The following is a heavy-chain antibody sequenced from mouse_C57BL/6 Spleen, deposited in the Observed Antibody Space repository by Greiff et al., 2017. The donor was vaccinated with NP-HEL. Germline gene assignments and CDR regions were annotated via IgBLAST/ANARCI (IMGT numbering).Heavy chain of an antibody. CDR1: GYAFSSYW. CDR3: ARWDYYGRGYFDV. CDR2: IYPGDGDT. J-gene: IGHJ1*03. D-gene: IGHD1-1*01. V-gene: IGHV1-80*01. Sequence: QVQLQQSGAELVKPGASVKISCKASGYAFSSYWMNWVKQRPGKGLEWIGQIYPGDGDTNYNGKFKGKATLTADKSSSTAYMQLSSLTSEDSAVYFCARWDYYGRGYFDVWGTGTTVTVSS.